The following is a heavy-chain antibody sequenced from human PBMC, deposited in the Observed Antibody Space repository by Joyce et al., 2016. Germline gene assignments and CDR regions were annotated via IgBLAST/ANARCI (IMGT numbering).Heavy chain of an antibody. J-gene: IGHJ4*02. CDR1: GFSFRDYA. V-gene: IGHV3-30*04. CDR2: ISYDASNK. CDR3: ARENWNSLDF. D-gene: IGHD1-7*01. Sequence: QVQLVESGGGVVRPGRSLRLSCAASGFSFRDYAMQGVRQAAGKGLEWVATISYDASNKYYGDSVKGRFTISRDSSENTLYLQMNKLRIEDTAVYYCARENWNSLDFWGQGSLVTVSS.